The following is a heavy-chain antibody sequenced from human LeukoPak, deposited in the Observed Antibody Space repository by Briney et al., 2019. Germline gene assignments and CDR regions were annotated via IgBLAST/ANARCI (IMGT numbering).Heavy chain of an antibody. CDR2: ISSSSSSI. Sequence: GGSLRLSCAASGFSFSSYVMSWVRQAPGKGLEWVSSISSSSSSIYYADSVKGRFTISRDNAKNSLYLQMHSLRAEDTAVYYCARDSPDYGAYLNWFDPWGQGTLVTVSS. J-gene: IGHJ5*02. CDR1: GFSFSSYV. V-gene: IGHV3-21*01. D-gene: IGHD4/OR15-4a*01. CDR3: ARDSPDYGAYLNWFDP.